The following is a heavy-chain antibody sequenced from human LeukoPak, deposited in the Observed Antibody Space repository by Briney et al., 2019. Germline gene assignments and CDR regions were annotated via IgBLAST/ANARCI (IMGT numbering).Heavy chain of an antibody. CDR2: IIPIFGTA. CDR1: GNTFTSYY. J-gene: IGHJ6*02. D-gene: IGHD3-10*01. V-gene: IGHV1-69*13. Sequence: SVKVSCKASGNTFTSYYIHWVRQAPGQGLEWMGGIIPIFGTANYAQKFQGRVTITADESTSTAYMELSSLRSEDTAVYYCANADTYGSGSYSSYYYYGMDVWGQGTTVTVSS. CDR3: ANADTYGSGSYSSYYYYGMDV.